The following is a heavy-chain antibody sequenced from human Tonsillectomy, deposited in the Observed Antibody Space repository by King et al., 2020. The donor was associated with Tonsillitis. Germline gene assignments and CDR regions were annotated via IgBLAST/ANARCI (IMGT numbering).Heavy chain of an antibody. CDR1: GGSFSGYY. Sequence: VQLQQWGAGLLKPSETLSLTCAVYGGSFSGYYWSWIRQPPGKGLEWIGEINHGGSTNYNPSLKSRVTISVYTSKSQFSLKLNSVTAADTAVYYCARAFSVTRLDWGRGTLVTVSS. V-gene: IGHV4-34*01. D-gene: IGHD4-17*01. CDR3: ARAFSVTRLD. CDR2: INHGGST. J-gene: IGHJ4*02.